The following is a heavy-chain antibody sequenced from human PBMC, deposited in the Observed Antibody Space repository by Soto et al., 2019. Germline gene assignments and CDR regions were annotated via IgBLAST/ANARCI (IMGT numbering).Heavy chain of an antibody. V-gene: IGHV3-23*01. CDR1: GFTFSSYA. Sequence: WGSLRLSCAASGFTFSSYAMSWVRQAPGKGLEWVSAISGSGGSTYYADSVKGRFTISRDNSKNTLYLQMNSLRAEDTAVYYCARLYYYDSSGYYPSFDYWGQGTLVTVSS. CDR2: ISGSGGST. D-gene: IGHD3-22*01. CDR3: ARLYYYDSSGYYPSFDY. J-gene: IGHJ4*02.